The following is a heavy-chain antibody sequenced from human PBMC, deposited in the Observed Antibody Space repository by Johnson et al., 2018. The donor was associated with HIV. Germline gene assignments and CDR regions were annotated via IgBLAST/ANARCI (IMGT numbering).Heavy chain of an antibody. Sequence: VQLVESGGVVVQPGGSLRLSCAASGFTVSSNYMTWVRQAPGKGLEWISYISSSGSTLDYADSVKGRFIISRDTAKKSLYLQMNSLRGEDTAVYYCARDREDPSDSYGAFDIWGQGTMVTVSS. CDR1: GFTVSSNY. D-gene: IGHD5-18*01. V-gene: IGHV3-48*04. J-gene: IGHJ3*02. CDR3: ARDREDPSDSYGAFDI. CDR2: ISSSGSTL.